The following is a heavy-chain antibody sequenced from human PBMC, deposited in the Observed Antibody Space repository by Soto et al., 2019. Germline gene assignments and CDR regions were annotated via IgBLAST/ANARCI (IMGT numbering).Heavy chain of an antibody. Sequence: GGSLRLSCAASGFTFSDYYMSWIRQAPGKGLEWVSHISSRSSYTNYADSVKGRFTISRDNAKNTLYLQMNRLRADDTAVYYCACPDALGGYSYGKFDCWRQGALVKVSS. D-gene: IGHD5-18*01. CDR2: ISSRSSYT. J-gene: IGHJ4*02. CDR3: ACPDALGGYSYGKFDC. V-gene: IGHV3-11*06. CDR1: GFTFSDYY.